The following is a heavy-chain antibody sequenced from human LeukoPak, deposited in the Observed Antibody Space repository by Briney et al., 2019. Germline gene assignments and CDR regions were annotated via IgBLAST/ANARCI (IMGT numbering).Heavy chain of an antibody. D-gene: IGHD2-2*01. J-gene: IGHJ6*02. CDR3: TRDAPVIVPAAMWLYGMDV. Sequence: GSLRLSCTASGFTFGDYAMSWVRQAPGEGLEWVGFIRSKAYGGTTEYAASVKGRFTISRDDSKSIAYLQMNSLKTEDTAVYYCTRDAPVIVPAAMWLYGMDVWGQGTTVTVSS. CDR2: IRSKAYGGTT. V-gene: IGHV3-49*04. CDR1: GFTFGDYA.